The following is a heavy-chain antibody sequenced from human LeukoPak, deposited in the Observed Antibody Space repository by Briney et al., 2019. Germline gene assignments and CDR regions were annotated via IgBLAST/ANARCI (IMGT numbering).Heavy chain of an antibody. D-gene: IGHD1-26*01. CDR1: GFTFSTYW. J-gene: IGHJ4*02. CDR3: ASRIVGTPDYFDY. Sequence: GGSLRLSCAASGFTFSTYWMSWVRQAPGKGLEWVANIQQDGNEKYYVDSVKGRFTISRDNAKNSLYLQMNSLRVEDTAVYYCASRIVGTPDYFDYWGQGTLVTVSS. V-gene: IGHV3-7*01. CDR2: IQQDGNEK.